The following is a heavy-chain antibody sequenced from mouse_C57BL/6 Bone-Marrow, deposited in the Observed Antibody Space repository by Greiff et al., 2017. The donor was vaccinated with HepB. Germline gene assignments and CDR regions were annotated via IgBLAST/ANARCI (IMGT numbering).Heavy chain of an antibody. CDR3: ARSLYDYDDYYAMDY. Sequence: VQLQESGAELVKPGASVKLSCKASGYTFTSYWMQWVKQRPGQGLEWIGEIDPSDSYTNYNQKFKGKATLTVDTSSSTAYMQLSSLTSEDSAVYYCARSLYDYDDYYAMDYWGQGTSVTVSS. D-gene: IGHD2-4*01. CDR2: IDPSDSYT. CDR1: GYTFTSYW. V-gene: IGHV1-50*01. J-gene: IGHJ4*01.